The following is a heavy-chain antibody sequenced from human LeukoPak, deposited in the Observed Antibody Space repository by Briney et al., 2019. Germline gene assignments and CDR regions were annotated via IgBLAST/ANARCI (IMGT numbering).Heavy chain of an antibody. CDR3: ARAPSEIGGYYPEYFRH. J-gene: IGHJ1*01. Sequence: GGSLRLSCAASGFSFSSYWMHWVRQAPGKGLVWVSRTKSDGETNYADSVKGRFTISGDNAKNTVSLQMNSLRAEDTGVYYCARAPSEIGGYYPEYFRHWGQGTLVTVSS. CDR1: GFSFSSYW. CDR2: TKSDGET. V-gene: IGHV3-74*01. D-gene: IGHD3-22*01.